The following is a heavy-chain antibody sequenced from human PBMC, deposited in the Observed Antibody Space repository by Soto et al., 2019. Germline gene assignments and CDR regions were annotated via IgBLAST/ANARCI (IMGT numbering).Heavy chain of an antibody. V-gene: IGHV3-30-3*01. D-gene: IGHD6-19*01. Sequence: QVQLVESGGGVVQPGSSLTLSCAASGVAFKSYHVHWVRQAPGKGLEWVAVTSPDRTRKFYADSLKGRFTISRDNSENTVYLQMNSLRAEDTAVYYCAREGSSGWDDAFDIWGQGTMVTVSS. CDR3: AREGSSGWDDAFDI. CDR2: TSPDRTRK. CDR1: GVAFKSYH. J-gene: IGHJ3*02.